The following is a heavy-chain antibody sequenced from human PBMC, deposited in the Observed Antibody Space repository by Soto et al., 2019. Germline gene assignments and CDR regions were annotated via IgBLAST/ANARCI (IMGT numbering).Heavy chain of an antibody. V-gene: IGHV4-31*03. CDR3: ARSMSPDSSGYFYYYYGMDV. D-gene: IGHD3-22*01. Sequence: LSLTCTVSGGSISSGGYYWSWIRQHPGKGLEWIGYIYYSGSTYYNPSLKSRVTISVDTSKNQFSLKLRSVTAADTAVYYCARSMSPDSSGYFYYYYGMDVWDQGTTVTVSS. CDR2: IYYSGST. CDR1: GGSISSGGYY. J-gene: IGHJ6*02.